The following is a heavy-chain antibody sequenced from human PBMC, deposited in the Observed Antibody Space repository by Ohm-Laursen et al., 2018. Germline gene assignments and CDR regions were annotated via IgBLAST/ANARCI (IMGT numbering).Heavy chain of an antibody. V-gene: IGHV3-23*01. D-gene: IGHD3-22*01. Sequence: GSLRLSCAASGFTFSSYAMSWVRQAPGKGLEWVSAISASGSSTYDADSVKGRFTISRDNSKNTLYLQMNSLRAEDTAVYYCAKDSHDSILYLFDNWGQGTLLTVSS. J-gene: IGHJ4*02. CDR2: ISASGSST. CDR1: GFTFSSYA. CDR3: AKDSHDSILYLFDN.